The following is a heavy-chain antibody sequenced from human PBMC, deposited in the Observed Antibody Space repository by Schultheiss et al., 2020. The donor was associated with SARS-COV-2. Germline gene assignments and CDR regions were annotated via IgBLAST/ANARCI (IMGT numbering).Heavy chain of an antibody. J-gene: IGHJ4*02. D-gene: IGHD2-15*01. V-gene: IGHV3-48*01. CDR1: GFTVSSNY. CDR3: ARGAVVPRGY. CDR2: ISSSSSTI. Sequence: GGSLRLSCAASGFTVSSNYMSWVRQAPGKGLEWVSYISSSSSTIYYADSVKGRFTISRENAKNSLYLQMNSLRAEDTAVYYCARGAVVPRGYWGQGTLVTVSS.